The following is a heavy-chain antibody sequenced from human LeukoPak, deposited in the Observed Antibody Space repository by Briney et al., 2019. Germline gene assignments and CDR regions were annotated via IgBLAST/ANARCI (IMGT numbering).Heavy chain of an antibody. J-gene: IGHJ6*02. CDR3: ARVIAVAGNLGWNYYYGMDV. D-gene: IGHD6-19*01. CDR1: GYPFSSYD. V-gene: IGHV1-8*01. CDR2: MNPNRGNT. Sequence: ASVKVSCKASGYPFSSYDLNWVRQATGQGLEWMGWMNPNRGNTGYAQKFQGGVTMTRNTSISTAYMELSSLRSEDTAVYYCARVIAVAGNLGWNYYYGMDVWGQGTTVTVSS.